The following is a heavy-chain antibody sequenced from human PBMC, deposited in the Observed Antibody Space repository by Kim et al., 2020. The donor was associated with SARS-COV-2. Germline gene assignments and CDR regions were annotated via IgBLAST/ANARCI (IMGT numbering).Heavy chain of an antibody. V-gene: IGHV1-69*13. D-gene: IGHD3-22*01. CDR2: IIPIFGTA. CDR3: ARCDYYDSSGYRDYYYYGMDV. CDR1: GGTFSSYA. J-gene: IGHJ6*02. Sequence: SVKVSCKASGGTFSSYAISWVRQAPGQGLEWMGGIIPIFGTANYAQKFQGRVTITADESTSTAYMELSSLRSEDTAVYYCARCDYYDSSGYRDYYYYGMDVWGQGTTVTVSS.